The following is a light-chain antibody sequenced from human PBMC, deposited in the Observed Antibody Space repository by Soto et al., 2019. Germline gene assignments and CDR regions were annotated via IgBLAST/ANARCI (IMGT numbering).Light chain of an antibody. Sequence: EIVLTQSPGTLSLSPGERATLSCRASQSVSSTYLAWYQQKPGQPPRLLIYGASSRATGIPDRFSGSGSGTAFTLTITRLESEDFAVYSCEQYGSSPVTLGQGTRLDIK. CDR2: GAS. V-gene: IGKV3-20*01. CDR3: EQYGSSPVT. J-gene: IGKJ5*01. CDR1: QSVSSTY.